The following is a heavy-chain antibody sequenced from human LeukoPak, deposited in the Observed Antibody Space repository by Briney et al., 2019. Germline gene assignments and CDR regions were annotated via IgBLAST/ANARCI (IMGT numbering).Heavy chain of an antibody. V-gene: IGHV3-15*01. CDR2: IKSKTDGGTT. J-gene: IGHJ6*02. CDR1: GFTFSNAW. Sequence: PGGSLRLSCAASGFTFSNAWMSWVRQAPRKGLEGVGGIKSKTDGGTTDYTAPVKGRFTISRDHSKNTLYLQMNSLKTEDTAVYYCTTGPFDYYGSASYLANGMDVWGQGTTVTVSS. CDR3: TTGPFDYYGSASYLANGMDV. D-gene: IGHD3-10*01.